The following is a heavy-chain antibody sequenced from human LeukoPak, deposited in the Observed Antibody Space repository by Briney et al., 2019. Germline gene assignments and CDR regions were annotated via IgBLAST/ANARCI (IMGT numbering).Heavy chain of an antibody. CDR1: GGSISSYY. CDR3: ARFRGGQHLEPFDY. J-gene: IGHJ4*02. Sequence: PSETLSLTCTVSGGSISSYYWSWIRQPPGKGLEWIGYIYYSGSTNYNPSLKSRVTMSVDTSKNQFSLKLSSVTAADTAVYYCARFRGGQHLEPFDYWGQGTLVTVSS. CDR2: IYYSGST. D-gene: IGHD6-13*01. V-gene: IGHV4-59*08.